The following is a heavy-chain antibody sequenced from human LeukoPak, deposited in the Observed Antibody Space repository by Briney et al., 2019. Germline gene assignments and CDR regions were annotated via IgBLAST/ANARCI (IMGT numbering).Heavy chain of an antibody. D-gene: IGHD6-19*01. CDR1: GLSFDDYA. CDR3: AKVGGTYSSCFFFDY. Sequence: PGRSLRLSCAASGLSFDDYAMHWVRQAPGKGLEWLSIISWNSGYIGYADSVKGRFTISRDNAKNSLYLQMNSLRAEDTAFYYCAKVGGTYSSCFFFDYWGQGALVTVSS. J-gene: IGHJ4*02. CDR2: ISWNSGYI. V-gene: IGHV3-9*01.